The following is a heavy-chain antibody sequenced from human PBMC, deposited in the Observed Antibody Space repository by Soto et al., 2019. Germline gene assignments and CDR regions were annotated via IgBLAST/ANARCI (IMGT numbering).Heavy chain of an antibody. D-gene: IGHD1-1*01. J-gene: IGHJ3*01. CDR1: GYTFTDYY. CDR2: MNPNSGGT. Sequence: QVQLVQSGAEVKKPGASVRVSCKAFGYTFTDYYIHWVRRAPGQGLEWMGWMNPNSGGTNCEQKFQGRVTLTRDTSISAAYMELSTLRSDDTYLYYCSRSEDAYNPLSAFDWWGQGTVVYVSS. V-gene: IGHV1-2*02. CDR3: SRSEDAYNPLSAFDW.